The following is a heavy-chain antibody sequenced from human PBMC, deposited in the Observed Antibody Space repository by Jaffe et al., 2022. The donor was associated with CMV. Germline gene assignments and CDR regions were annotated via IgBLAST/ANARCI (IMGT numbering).Heavy chain of an antibody. CDR2: ISYDGSNK. CDR1: GFTFSSYG. V-gene: IGHV3-30*03. D-gene: IGHD6-6*01. Sequence: QVQLVESGGGVVQPGRSLRLSCAASGFTFSSYGMHWVRQAPGKGLEWVAVISYDGSNKYYADSVKGRFTISRDNSKNTLYLQMNSLRAEDTAVYYCARGEAPQVDAFDIWGQGTMVTVSS. CDR3: ARGEAPQVDAFDI. J-gene: IGHJ3*02.